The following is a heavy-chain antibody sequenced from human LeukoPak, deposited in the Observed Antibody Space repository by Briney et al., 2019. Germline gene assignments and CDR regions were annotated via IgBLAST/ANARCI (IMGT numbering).Heavy chain of an antibody. Sequence: PGGSLRLSCSASGFTFSSYAMHWVRQAPGKGLEYVSAISSNGGSTYYADSVKGRFTISRDNSKNTLYLQMSSLRAEDTAVYHCVHGVGPTYYYYGMDVWGQGTTVTVSS. CDR3: VHGVGPTYYYYGMDV. CDR2: ISSNGGST. CDR1: GFTFSSYA. V-gene: IGHV3-64D*06. J-gene: IGHJ6*02. D-gene: IGHD1-26*01.